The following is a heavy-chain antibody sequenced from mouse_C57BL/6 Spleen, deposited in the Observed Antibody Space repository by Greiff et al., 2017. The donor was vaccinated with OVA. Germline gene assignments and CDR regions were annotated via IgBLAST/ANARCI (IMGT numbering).Heavy chain of an antibody. CDR1: GFTFSNYW. CDR2: IRLKSDNYAT. Sequence: EVQLVESGGGLVQPGGSMKLSCVASGFTFSNYWMNWVRQSPEKGLEWVAQIRLKSDNYATHYAESVKGRFTISRDDSKSSVYLQMNNLRAEDTGIYYCTGDSSITGYCDVWGTGTTVTVSS. V-gene: IGHV6-3*01. CDR3: TGDSSITGYCDV. D-gene: IGHD1-1*01. J-gene: IGHJ1*03.